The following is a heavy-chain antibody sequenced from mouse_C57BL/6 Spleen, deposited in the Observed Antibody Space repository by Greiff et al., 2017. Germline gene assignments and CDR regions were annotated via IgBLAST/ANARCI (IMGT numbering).Heavy chain of an antibody. D-gene: IGHD2-4*01. CDR3: ARGDDYDRGYAMDY. CDR2: IYPGSGST. V-gene: IGHV1-55*01. Sequence: QVQLQQPGAELVKPGASVKMSCKASGYTFTSYWITWVKQRPGQGLEWIGDIYPGSGSTNYNEKFKSKATLTVDTSASTAYMQLSSRTSEDSAVYYCARGDDYDRGYAMDYWGQGTSVTVSS. J-gene: IGHJ4*01. CDR1: GYTFTSYW.